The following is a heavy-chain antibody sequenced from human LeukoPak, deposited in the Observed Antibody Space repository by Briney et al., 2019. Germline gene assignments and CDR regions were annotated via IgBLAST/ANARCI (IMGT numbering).Heavy chain of an antibody. D-gene: IGHD3-22*01. CDR1: GVSISSYY. CDR2: IYYSGST. CDR3: ARRTFDTSGYYPD. Sequence: NPSETLSLTCTVSGVSISSYYWSWIRQPPGKGLEWVGYIYYSGSTDYNPSLKSRLTLLVDTSKNQFSLRLSSVTAADTAVYFCARRTFDTSGYYPDWGQGTLVTVSS. J-gene: IGHJ4*02. V-gene: IGHV4-59*01.